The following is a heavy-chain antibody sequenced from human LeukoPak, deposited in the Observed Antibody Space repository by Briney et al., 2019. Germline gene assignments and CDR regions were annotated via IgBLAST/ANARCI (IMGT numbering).Heavy chain of an antibody. CDR1: GFTFSDYY. CDR2: ISGGSSYT. V-gene: IGHV3-11*06. D-gene: IGHD4-23*01. CDR3: ARVSLLDDGGLGDY. Sequence: GTSLRLSCAASGFTFSDYYMTWFRQAPGKGLEWVSYISGGSSYTNFADSVKGRFTISRDNAKNSLYLQMNSLRAEDTAVYYCARVSLLDDGGLGDYWGQGTLVTVSS. J-gene: IGHJ4*02.